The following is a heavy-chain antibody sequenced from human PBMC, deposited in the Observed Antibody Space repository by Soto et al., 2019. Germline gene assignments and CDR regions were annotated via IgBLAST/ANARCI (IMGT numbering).Heavy chain of an antibody. Sequence: GGSLRLSCAASGFTFSSYGMHWVRQAPGKGLEWVAVISYDGSNKYYADSVKGRFTISRDNSKNTLYLQMNSLRAEDTAVYYCAKVAITMVRGPIPKGYFDYWGQGTLVTVSS. CDR1: GFTFSSYG. J-gene: IGHJ4*02. V-gene: IGHV3-30*18. D-gene: IGHD3-10*01. CDR3: AKVAITMVRGPIPKGYFDY. CDR2: ISYDGSNK.